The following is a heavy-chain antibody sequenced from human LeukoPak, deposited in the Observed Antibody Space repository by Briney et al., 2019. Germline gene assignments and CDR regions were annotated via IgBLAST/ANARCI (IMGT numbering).Heavy chain of an antibody. D-gene: IGHD3-22*01. CDR3: ARSGDYYDSSGYLLGYYYYMDV. CDR2: ISGSGGST. CDR1: GFTFSSYA. J-gene: IGHJ6*03. Sequence: PGGSLRLSCAASGFTFSSYAMSWVCQAPGKGLEWVSAISGSGGSTYYADSVKGRFTISRDNSKNTLYLQMNSLRAEDTAVYYCARSGDYYDSSGYLLGYYYYMDVWGKGTTVTVSS. V-gene: IGHV3-23*01.